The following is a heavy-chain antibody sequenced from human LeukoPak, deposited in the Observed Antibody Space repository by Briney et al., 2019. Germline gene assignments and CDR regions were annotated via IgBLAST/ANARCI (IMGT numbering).Heavy chain of an antibody. D-gene: IGHD4-17*01. CDR1: GFTFSSYA. V-gene: IGHV3-30*04. J-gene: IGHJ4*02. CDR2: ISYDGSNK. Sequence: PGRSLRLSCAASGFTFSSYAMHWVRQAPGKGLEWVAVISYDGSNKYYADSVKGRFTISRDNSKNTLYLQMNSLRAEDTAVYYCAKVPYGDYYFENWGQGTLVTVSS. CDR3: AKVPYGDYYFEN.